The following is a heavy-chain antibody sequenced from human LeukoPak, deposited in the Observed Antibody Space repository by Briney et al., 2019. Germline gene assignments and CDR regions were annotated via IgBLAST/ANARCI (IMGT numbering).Heavy chain of an antibody. D-gene: IGHD4-23*01. CDR2: XQSKTDGGTT. CDR3: NTDFHGGKSRPIGY. Sequence: LXXTAXXFTFXNAXMSWVRXAPGRXREXXXXXQSKTDGGTTDYAAPVKGRFTISRDDSKNTLYLQMNSLKTEDTAVYYCNTDFHGGKSRPIGYWGQGTLVTVSS. CDR1: XFTFXNAX. J-gene: IGHJ4*02. V-gene: IGHV3-15*01.